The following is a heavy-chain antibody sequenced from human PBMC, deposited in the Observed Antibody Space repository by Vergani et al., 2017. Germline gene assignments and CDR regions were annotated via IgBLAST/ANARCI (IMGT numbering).Heavy chain of an antibody. J-gene: IGHJ6*03. CDR2: TSTDGRT. D-gene: IGHD3-16*02. CDR3: ARETVVTSWDGYRFHYMDV. CDR1: GGAVNSGSNF. Sequence: QVQLQESGPGLVKPSQTLSLTCSVSGGAVNSGSNFWTWIRQPAGKGLEWIGRTSTDGRTNYNPSLKSRVTVSVDTSKTQISLRLTSVTADDTAVYYCARETVVTSWDGYRFHYMDVWGKGTTVTVSS. V-gene: IGHV4-61*02.